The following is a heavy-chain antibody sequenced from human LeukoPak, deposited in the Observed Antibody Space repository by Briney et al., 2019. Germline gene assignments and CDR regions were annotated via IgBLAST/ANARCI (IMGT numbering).Heavy chain of an antibody. Sequence: SETLSLTCTVSGGSLSSSGYSWASFRLPPGKGPEWIGRIYCSGNTYYNPSLKSRATLSVDTSKNQVFLKLSSVAAGDTAVYYWARRGCDDSSGDYYDGSFDYWGQGTLVTVSS. D-gene: IGHD3-22*01. CDR3: ARRGCDDSSGDYYDGSFDY. CDR1: GGSLSSSGYS. V-gene: IGHV4-39*01. J-gene: IGHJ4*02. CDR2: IYCSGNT.